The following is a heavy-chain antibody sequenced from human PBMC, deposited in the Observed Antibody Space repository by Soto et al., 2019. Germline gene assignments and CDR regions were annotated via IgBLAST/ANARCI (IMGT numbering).Heavy chain of an antibody. V-gene: IGHV3-23*01. CDR3: AREGTYYYDSSGLGAFDI. CDR1: GFTFSSYA. CDR2: ISGSGGST. D-gene: IGHD3-22*01. J-gene: IGHJ3*02. Sequence: GGSLGLSCAASGFTFSSYAMSWVRQAPGKGLEWVSAISGSGGSTYYADSVKGRFTISRDNSKNTLYLQMNSLRAEDTAVYYCAREGTYYYDSSGLGAFDIWGQGTMVTVSS.